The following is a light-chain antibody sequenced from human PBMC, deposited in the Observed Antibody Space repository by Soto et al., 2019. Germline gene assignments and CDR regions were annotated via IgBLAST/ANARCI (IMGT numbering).Light chain of an antibody. Sequence: QAVVTQPPSVSGAPGQRVTISCTGSSSNIGAGYDVHWYQQLPGTAPKLLIYGNSNRPSGVPDRFSGSKSGTSASLAITGLQAEDEADYYCQSYDSSRSGWVFGGGTQLTV. CDR3: QSYDSSRSGWV. CDR1: SSNIGAGYD. CDR2: GNS. J-gene: IGLJ3*02. V-gene: IGLV1-40*01.